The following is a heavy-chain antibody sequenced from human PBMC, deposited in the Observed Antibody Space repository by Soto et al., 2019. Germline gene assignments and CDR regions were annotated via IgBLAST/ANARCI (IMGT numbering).Heavy chain of an antibody. V-gene: IGHV4-39*01. Sequence: PSETLSLTCTVSGGSISSSGYYWGWIRQPPGKGLEWIGSIYYSGSTYYNPSLKSRVTKSVDTSKNQFSLKLSSVTAADTVVYYCARQDCSSTSCPNYYFDYWGQGTLVTVSS. D-gene: IGHD2-2*01. CDR1: GGSISSSGYY. CDR3: ARQDCSSTSCPNYYFDY. CDR2: IYYSGST. J-gene: IGHJ4*02.